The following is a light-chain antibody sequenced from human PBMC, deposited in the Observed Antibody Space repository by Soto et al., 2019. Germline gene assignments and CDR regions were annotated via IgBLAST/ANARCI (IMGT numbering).Light chain of an antibody. CDR1: QGISNY. Sequence: DIRMTQSASSLSASLGDRVTITCRASQGISNYLAWYQQKQGKVPKLLIYAASTLQSGVPSRFSGSLSGTDFNLTISSLQPEDVATYYCQKYNSAPLAFGQGTRLEIK. CDR3: QKYNSAPLA. CDR2: AAS. V-gene: IGKV1-27*01. J-gene: IGKJ5*01.